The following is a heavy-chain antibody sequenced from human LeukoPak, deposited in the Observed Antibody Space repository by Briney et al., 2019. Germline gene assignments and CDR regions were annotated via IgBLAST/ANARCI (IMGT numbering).Heavy chain of an antibody. CDR1: GFTFSRYS. D-gene: IGHD5/OR15-5a*01. CDR3: ARSQGTIPDSVPLDI. V-gene: IGHV3-21*01. Sequence: GGSLRLSCAASGFTFSRYSMNWVRQAPGKGLEWVSSISSSSSYIYYADSVRGRFTISRDNAKNSLYLQMNSLRAEDTAVYYCARSQGTIPDSVPLDIWGQGTMVTVSS. J-gene: IGHJ3*02. CDR2: ISSSSSYI.